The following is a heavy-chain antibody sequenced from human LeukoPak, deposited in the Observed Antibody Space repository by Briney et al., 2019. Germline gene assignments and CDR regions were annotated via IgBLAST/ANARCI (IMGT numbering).Heavy chain of an antibody. V-gene: IGHV3-53*01. CDR1: GFTVSSNY. CDR2: IYSGGST. J-gene: IGHJ4*02. Sequence: PGGSLRLSCAASGFTVSSNYMSWVREAPGKGLEWVSVIYSGGSTYYADSVKGRFTISRDNSKNTLYLQMNSLRAEDTAVYYCARHSSSWYSFDYWGQGTLVTVSS. CDR3: ARHSSSWYSFDY. D-gene: IGHD6-13*01.